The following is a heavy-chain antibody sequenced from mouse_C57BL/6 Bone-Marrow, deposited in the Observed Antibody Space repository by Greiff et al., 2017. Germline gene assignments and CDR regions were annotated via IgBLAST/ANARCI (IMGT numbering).Heavy chain of an antibody. CDR2: ISGGGGYT. V-gene: IGHV5-9*01. CDR3: SRQVTTVLATKYFDV. D-gene: IGHD1-1*01. CDR1: GFTFSSYT. Sequence: EVQLVESGGGLVKPGGSLKLSCAASGFTFSSYTMSWVRQTPEKRLQWVAAISGGGGYTYYPDSVKGRFTFTRDNDKNILYLQMSSLRSEDTALYYCSRQVTTVLATKYFDVWGTGTTVTVSS. J-gene: IGHJ1*03.